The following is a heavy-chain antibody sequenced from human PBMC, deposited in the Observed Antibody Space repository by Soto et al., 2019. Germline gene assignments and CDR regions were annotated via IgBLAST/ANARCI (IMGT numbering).Heavy chain of an antibody. J-gene: IGHJ3*01. CDR1: GFTFSSYG. Sequence: QVQLVESGGGVVQPGRSLRLSCAASGFTFSSYGMHWVRQAPGKGLEWVAVIWYDGSNKYYADSVKGRFTISRDNSMNTLYLQMNCLRAEDMVVYYCSSLVSPGPVGCDVFDFWGQGTMVTVSS. CDR2: IWYDGSNK. D-gene: IGHD1-26*01. V-gene: IGHV3-33*01. CDR3: SSLVSPGPVGCDVFDF.